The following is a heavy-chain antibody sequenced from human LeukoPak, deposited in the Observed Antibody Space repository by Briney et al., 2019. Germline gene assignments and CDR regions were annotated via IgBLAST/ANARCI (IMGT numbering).Heavy chain of an antibody. CDR3: ARELRNYYDSSGSPAY. CDR1: GYTFTSYG. D-gene: IGHD3-22*01. Sequence: GASVKVSCKASGYTFTSYGISWVRQAPGQGLEWMGWISAYNGNTNYAQKLQGRVTMTTDTSTSTAYMELRSLRSDDTAVYYCARELRNYYDSSGSPAYGGQGTLVTVSS. CDR2: ISAYNGNT. V-gene: IGHV1-18*01. J-gene: IGHJ4*02.